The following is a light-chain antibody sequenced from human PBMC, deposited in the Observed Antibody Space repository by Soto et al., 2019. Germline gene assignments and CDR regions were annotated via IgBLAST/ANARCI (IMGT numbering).Light chain of an antibody. Sequence: QSVLTQPPSASGTPGQRVAISCSGSSSNIGSNTVDWYQQLPGTAPKLLIYDNDQQPSGVPDRFSGSDSGTSASLAISGLQSEDEADYYCAAWDDSLNGHYVFGTGTKVTVL. J-gene: IGLJ1*01. CDR1: SSNIGSNT. CDR2: DND. V-gene: IGLV1-44*01. CDR3: AAWDDSLNGHYV.